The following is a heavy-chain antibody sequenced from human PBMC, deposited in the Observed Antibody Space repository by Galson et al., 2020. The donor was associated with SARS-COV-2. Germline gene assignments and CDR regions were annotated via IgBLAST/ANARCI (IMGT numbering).Heavy chain of an antibody. V-gene: IGHV4-59*11. CDR3: ARVGGYKYNASYDDAMDV. Sequence: PSATLSITCTVSGGSINSHYWSWIRLPPGKGLEWIGYIYYSGSTNYNPSLKGRVTISTDTSKTHFSLKLSSVTAADTAIYYCARVGGYKYNASYDDAMDVWGRGTTVTVSS. CDR1: GGSINSHY. J-gene: IGHJ6*02. CDR2: IYYSGST. D-gene: IGHD5-18*01.